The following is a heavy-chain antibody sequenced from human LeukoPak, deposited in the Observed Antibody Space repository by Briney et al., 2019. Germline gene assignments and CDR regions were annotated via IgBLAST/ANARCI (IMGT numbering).Heavy chain of an antibody. J-gene: IGHJ4*02. V-gene: IGHV4-34*01. CDR2: INHSGST. CDR3: ARGDLRADY. Sequence: SETLSLTCAVYGGSFTDYYWSWIRQPPGKGLEWIGEINHSGSTNYNPSLKSRVTISVDTSKNQFSLKLSSVTAADTAVYYCARGDLRADYWGQGTLVTVSS. CDR1: GGSFTDYY.